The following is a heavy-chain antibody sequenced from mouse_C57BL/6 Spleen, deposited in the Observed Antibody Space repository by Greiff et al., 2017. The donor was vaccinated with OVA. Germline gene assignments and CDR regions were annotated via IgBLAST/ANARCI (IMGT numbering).Heavy chain of an antibody. CDR1: GYTFTSYW. V-gene: IGHV1-69*01. CDR3: ARSTGFAY. D-gene: IGHD2-1*01. J-gene: IGHJ3*01. CDR2: IDPSDSYT. Sequence: VQLQQPGAELVMPGASVKLSCKASGYTFTSYWMHWVKQRPGQGLEWIGEIDPSDSYTNYNQKFKGKSTLTVDKSSSTAYMQLSSLTSEDSAVYCCARSTGFAYWGQGTLVTVSA.